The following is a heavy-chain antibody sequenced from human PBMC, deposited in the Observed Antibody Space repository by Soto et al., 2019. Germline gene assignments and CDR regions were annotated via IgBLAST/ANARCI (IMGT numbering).Heavy chain of an antibody. CDR1: GDSVSSNSAA. V-gene: IGHV6-1*01. D-gene: IGHD3-9*01. CDR3: ARGGLRYFDWLPFDY. J-gene: IGHJ4*02. CDR2: TYYRSKWYN. Sequence: PSQTLSLTCAISGDSVSSNSAAWNWIRQSPSRGLERLGRTYYRSKWYNDYAVSVKSRITINPDTSKNQFSLQLNSVTPEDTAVYYCARGGLRYFDWLPFDYWGQGTLVTVSS.